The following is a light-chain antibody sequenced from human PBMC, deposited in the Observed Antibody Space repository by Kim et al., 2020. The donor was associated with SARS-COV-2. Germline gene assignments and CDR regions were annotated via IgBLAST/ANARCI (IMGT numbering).Light chain of an antibody. V-gene: IGLV3-19*01. CDR3: NSRDSSGNHRA. CDR2: GKN. J-gene: IGLJ3*02. Sequence: SSELTQDPAVSVALGQTVRITCQGDSLRSYYASWYQQKPGQAPVLVIYGKNNRPSGITDRFSGSSSGNTASLTITGAQAEDEAGYYCNSRDSSGNHRAFG. CDR1: SLRSYY.